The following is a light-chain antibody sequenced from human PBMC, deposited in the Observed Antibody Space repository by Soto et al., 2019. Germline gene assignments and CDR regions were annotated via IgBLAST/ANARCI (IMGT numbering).Light chain of an antibody. Sequence: EIVMTQSPAPLSVSPGERVTLSCRASQSVRSDLACYQQKPRQAPRLLIYRASARATGIPARFSGGGSGTEFTLTVTSLQSEDSAVYYCQQFNRWPITFGQGTRLEIK. J-gene: IGKJ5*01. CDR3: QQFNRWPIT. CDR1: QSVRSD. V-gene: IGKV3-15*01. CDR2: RAS.